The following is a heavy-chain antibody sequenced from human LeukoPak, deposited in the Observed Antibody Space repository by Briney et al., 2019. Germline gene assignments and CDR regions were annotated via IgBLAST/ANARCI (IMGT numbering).Heavy chain of an antibody. J-gene: IGHJ4*02. CDR3: ARDRGALEFGY. CDR2: INPSGGST. Sequence: ASVKVSCKASGYTFTSYYMHWVRQAPGQGLEWMGIINPSGGSTSYAQKFQGRVTKTRDTSTSTVYMELSSLRSEDTAVYYCARDRGALEFGYWGQGTLVTVSS. CDR1: GYTFTSYY. D-gene: IGHD1-1*01. V-gene: IGHV1-46*01.